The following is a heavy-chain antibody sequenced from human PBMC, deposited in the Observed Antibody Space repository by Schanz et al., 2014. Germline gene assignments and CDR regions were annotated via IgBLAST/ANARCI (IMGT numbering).Heavy chain of an antibody. CDR1: GFTFSHYY. V-gene: IGHV3-23*04. Sequence: VPLVESGGGVVQPGRSLRLSCAASGFTFSHYYMSRIRQAPGKGLEWVSAISGSGGSTYYADSVKGRFTISRDNSKNTLYLQMNSLGAEDTAVYYGAKYPSHGDYDYGFDYWGQGTLVTVSS. J-gene: IGHJ4*02. D-gene: IGHD3-16*01. CDR3: AKYPSHGDYDYGFDY. CDR2: ISGSGGST.